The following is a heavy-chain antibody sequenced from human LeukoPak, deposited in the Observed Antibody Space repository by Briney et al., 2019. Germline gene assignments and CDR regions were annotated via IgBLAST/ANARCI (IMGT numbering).Heavy chain of an antibody. J-gene: IGHJ4*02. CDR3: VKITSVTGGDC. CDR1: GFTFSAYA. Sequence: PGGSLRLSCSASGFTFSAYAMYWVRQAPGKGLEYVSGISNNGGSSFYADSVKGRFTISRDNSKNTLYLQMSSLRAEDTAVYYCVKITSVTGGDCWGQGTPLTVSS. CDR2: ISNNGGSS. V-gene: IGHV3-64D*09. D-gene: IGHD1-14*01.